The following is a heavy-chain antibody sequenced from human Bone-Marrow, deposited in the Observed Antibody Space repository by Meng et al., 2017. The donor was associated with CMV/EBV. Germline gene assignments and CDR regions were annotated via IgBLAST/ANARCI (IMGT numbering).Heavy chain of an antibody. CDR3: AKVGDRGTNGVYPFDS. CDR1: GFTFATTG. Sequence: GESLKISCAASGFTFATTGMHWVRQAPGTGLEWVAFTLYDESSKYYVDSVKGRFTISRDNSRNMLYMQMNSLGAEDTAVYYCAKVGDRGTNGVYPFDSWGQGTLVTVSS. D-gene: IGHD2-8*01. J-gene: IGHJ4*02. V-gene: IGHV3-30*02. CDR2: TLYDESSK.